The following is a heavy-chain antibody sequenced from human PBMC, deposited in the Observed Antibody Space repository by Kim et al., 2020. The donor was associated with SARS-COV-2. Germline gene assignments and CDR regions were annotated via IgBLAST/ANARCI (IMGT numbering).Heavy chain of an antibody. Sequence: SETLSLTCTVSGGSISSSSYYWGWIRQPPGKGLEWIGSIYYSGSTYYNPSLKSRVTISVDTSKNQFSLKLSSVTAADTAVYYCARDARIYFLTGFDYWGQGTLVTVSS. CDR2: IYYSGST. V-gene: IGHV4-39*07. CDR3: ARDARIYFLTGFDY. D-gene: IGHD3-10*01. J-gene: IGHJ4*02. CDR1: GGSISSSSYY.